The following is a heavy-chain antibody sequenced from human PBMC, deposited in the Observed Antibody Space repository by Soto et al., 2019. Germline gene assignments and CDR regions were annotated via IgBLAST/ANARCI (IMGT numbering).Heavy chain of an antibody. CDR3: GKDKGGGFFDI. J-gene: IGHJ3*02. CDR1: GFTVSSNY. V-gene: IGHV3-53*04. CDR2: IYSDGNT. Sequence: GGSLRLSCAASGFTVSSNYMNWVRQAPGRGLEWVSVIYSDGNTYYADSVKGRFTISRHNSRNTVYLQMNSLRAEETAVYYCGKDKGGGFFDIWGKGKMVTASS.